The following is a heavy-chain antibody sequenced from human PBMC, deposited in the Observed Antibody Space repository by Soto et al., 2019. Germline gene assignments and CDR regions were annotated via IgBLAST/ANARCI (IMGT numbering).Heavy chain of an antibody. D-gene: IGHD6-6*01. CDR3: ARDLSSDQPSERQQQIADY. Sequence: QVQLVQSGAEEKKPGASVKVSCKASGYTFTSYAMHWVRQAPGQRLEWMGWINAGNGNTKYSQKFQGRVTITRDTSASTAYMELSSLRSEDTAVYYCARDLSSDQPSERQQQIADYWGQGTLVTVSS. V-gene: IGHV1-3*05. J-gene: IGHJ4*02. CDR2: INAGNGNT. CDR1: GYTFTSYA.